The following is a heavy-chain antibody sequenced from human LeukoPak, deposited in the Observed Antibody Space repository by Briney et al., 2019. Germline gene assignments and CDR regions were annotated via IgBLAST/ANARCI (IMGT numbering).Heavy chain of an antibody. J-gene: IGHJ4*02. V-gene: IGHV3-9*01. Sequence: GGSLRLSCAASGFTFDDYAMHWVRHAPGKGLEWVSGISWNSGSIGYADSVKGQFTISRDNAKNSLYLQMNSLRAEDTALYYCAKDIYSDTAMVGEFDYWGQGTLVTVSS. CDR2: ISWNSGSI. CDR3: AKDIYSDTAMVGEFDY. CDR1: GFTFDDYA. D-gene: IGHD5-18*01.